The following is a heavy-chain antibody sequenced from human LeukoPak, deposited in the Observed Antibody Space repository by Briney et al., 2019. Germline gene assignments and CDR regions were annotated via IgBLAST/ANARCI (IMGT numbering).Heavy chain of an antibody. CDR3: ARVYGTSCYDY. D-gene: IGHD2-2*01. V-gene: IGHV4-59*08. Sequence: SETLSLTCTVSGGSMSSYYWSWIRQPPGKGLEWTGYIYYSGSTKYNPSLKSRVTISVDTSKNQFSLKLSSVTAADTAVYYCARVYGTSCYDYWGQGTLVTVSS. CDR2: IYYSGST. J-gene: IGHJ4*02. CDR1: GGSMSSYY.